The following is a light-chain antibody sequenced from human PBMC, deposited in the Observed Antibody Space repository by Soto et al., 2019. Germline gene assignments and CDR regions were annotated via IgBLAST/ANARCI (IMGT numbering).Light chain of an antibody. V-gene: IGKV3-15*01. Sequence: EIVLTQSPGTLFLSPGERATLSCRTIQSVSNNYLAWYQQKPGQAPRLLIYGASSRATGVPARFSGSGSGTEFTLTISSLQSEDFAVYYCQQYNNWPPITFGQGTRLEIK. CDR2: GAS. J-gene: IGKJ5*01. CDR3: QQYNNWPPIT. CDR1: QSVSNN.